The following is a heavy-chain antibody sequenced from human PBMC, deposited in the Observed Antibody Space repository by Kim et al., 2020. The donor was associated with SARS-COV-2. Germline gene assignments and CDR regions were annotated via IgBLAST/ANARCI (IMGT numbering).Heavy chain of an antibody. CDR2: IYYSGST. CDR3: ARHSLGYCSSTSWRCKDFFDY. Sequence: SETLSLTCTVSGGSISSYYWSWIRQPPGKGLEWIGYIYYSGSTNYNPSLKSRVTISVDTSKNQFSLKLSSVTAADTAVYYCARHSLGYCSSTSWRCKDFFDYWGQGTLVTVSS. J-gene: IGHJ4*02. V-gene: IGHV4-59*08. D-gene: IGHD2-2*01. CDR1: GGSISSYY.